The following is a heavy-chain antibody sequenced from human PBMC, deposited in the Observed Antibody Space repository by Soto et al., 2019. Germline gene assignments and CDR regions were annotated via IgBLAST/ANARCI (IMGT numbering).Heavy chain of an antibody. CDR1: GYSFTDYH. CDR2: INPKSGGT. Sequence: ASVKVSCKASGYSFTDYHIHWVRQAPGQGLEWLGRINPKSGGTSTAQKFQGWVTMATDTSISTASMELTRLTSDDTAIYYCARGDSTDCSNGVCSFFYNHDMDVWGQGTKVTVSS. D-gene: IGHD2-8*01. V-gene: IGHV1-2*04. CDR3: ARGDSTDCSNGVCSFFYNHDMDV. J-gene: IGHJ6*02.